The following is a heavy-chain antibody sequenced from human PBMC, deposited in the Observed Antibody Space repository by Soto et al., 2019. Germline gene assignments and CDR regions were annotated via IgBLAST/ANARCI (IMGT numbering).Heavy chain of an antibody. Sequence: QVQLVQSGTEVKKPGASVKVSCKASGYTFNSYGISWVRQAPGQGLEWMVWISPYDDNTNFAQNLHGRVTMTTDTSTRTAYMELRSLRSDDTAVYYCARGGYYDSTGSRNYHYYGMDAWGKGTTVTVSA. D-gene: IGHD3-22*01. V-gene: IGHV1-18*01. J-gene: IGHJ6*04. CDR3: ARGGYYDSTGSRNYHYYGMDA. CDR1: GYTFNSYG. CDR2: ISPYDDNT.